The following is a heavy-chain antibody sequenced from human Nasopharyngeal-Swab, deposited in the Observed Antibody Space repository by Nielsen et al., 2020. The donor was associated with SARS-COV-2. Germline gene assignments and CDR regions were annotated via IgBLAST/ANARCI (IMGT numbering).Heavy chain of an antibody. V-gene: IGHV3-21*01. CDR1: GFTFSSYS. J-gene: IGHJ4*02. Sequence: GGSLRLSCAASGFTFSSYSMNWVRQTPGKGLEWVSSISSSSSYIYYADSVKSRFTISRDNAKNSLYLQMNSLRAEDTAVYYCARDRGITMPFDYWGQGTLVTVSS. D-gene: IGHD1-14*01. CDR3: ARDRGITMPFDY. CDR2: ISSSSSYI.